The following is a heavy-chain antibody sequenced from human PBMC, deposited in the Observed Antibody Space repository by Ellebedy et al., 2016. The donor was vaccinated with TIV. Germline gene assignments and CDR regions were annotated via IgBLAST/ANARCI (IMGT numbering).Heavy chain of an antibody. D-gene: IGHD3-3*01. Sequence: SETLSLXXTVSGGSISSYYWSWIRQPPGKGLEWIGYIYYSGSTNYNPSLKSRVTISVDTSKNQFSLKLSSVTAADTAVYYCARAYYDFWSGYYNYYYYYMDVWGKGTTVTVSS. V-gene: IGHV4-59*01. CDR2: IYYSGST. CDR1: GGSISSYY. CDR3: ARAYYDFWSGYYNYYYYYMDV. J-gene: IGHJ6*03.